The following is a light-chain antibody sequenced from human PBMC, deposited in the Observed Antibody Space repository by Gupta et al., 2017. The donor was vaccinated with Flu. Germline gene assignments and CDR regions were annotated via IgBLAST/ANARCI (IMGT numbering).Light chain of an antibody. CDR3: LQDYNYPRT. Sequence: AIQLPQSPSSLSPAVGDRVTITCRASQGIRNDLGWYQQKPGKAPKLLIYAASSLQSGVPSRFSGSGSGTDFTLTISSLQPEDFATYYCLQDYNYPRTFGQGTKVEIK. V-gene: IGKV1-6*01. CDR1: QGIRND. J-gene: IGKJ1*01. CDR2: AAS.